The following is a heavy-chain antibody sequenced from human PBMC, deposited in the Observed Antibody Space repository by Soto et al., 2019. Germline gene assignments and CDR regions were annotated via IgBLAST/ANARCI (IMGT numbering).Heavy chain of an antibody. CDR1: GFKYTDFA. J-gene: IGHJ6*02. CDR3: ARPAWAIYSAIDV. CDR2: ISYDGSDK. Sequence: VQLVESGGGEVQPGRSLRLSCAASGFKYTDFALHWVRQAPGKGLEWVAIISYDGSDKYYADSVKGRFVISRDNPKNTLYLEMNILRPEDTAVYFWARPAWAIYSAIDVWGHGTKVTVFS. D-gene: IGHD2-21*01. V-gene: IGHV3-30*09.